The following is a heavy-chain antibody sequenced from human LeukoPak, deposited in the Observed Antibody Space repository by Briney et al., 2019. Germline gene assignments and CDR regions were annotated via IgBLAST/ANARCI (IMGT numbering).Heavy chain of an antibody. V-gene: IGHV1-3*03. J-gene: IGHJ4*02. CDR3: ARIPYYYDSSGYYDY. Sequence: ASVKVSCKASGYTFTSYAMHWVRQAPGQRLEWMGWINAGNGNTKYSQEFQGRVTITRDTSASTAYMELSSLRSEDMAVYYCARIPYYYDSSGYYDYWGQGTLVTVSS. CDR1: GYTFTSYA. CDR2: INAGNGNT. D-gene: IGHD3-22*01.